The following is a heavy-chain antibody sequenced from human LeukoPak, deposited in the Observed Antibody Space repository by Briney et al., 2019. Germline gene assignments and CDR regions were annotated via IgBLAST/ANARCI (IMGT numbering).Heavy chain of an antibody. V-gene: IGHV1-69*13. J-gene: IGHJ5*02. CDR1: GYIFTTYY. CDR3: ARLNWAPYNWFDP. D-gene: IGHD7-27*01. CDR2: IIPIFGTA. Sequence: ASVKVSCKASGYIFTTYYMHWVRQAPGQGLEWMGGIIPIFGTANYAQKFQGGVTITADESTSTAYMELSSLRSEDTAVYYCARLNWAPYNWFDPWGQGTLVTVSS.